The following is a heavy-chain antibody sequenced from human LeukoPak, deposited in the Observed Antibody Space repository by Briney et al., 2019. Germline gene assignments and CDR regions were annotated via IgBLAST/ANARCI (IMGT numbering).Heavy chain of an antibody. D-gene: IGHD5-18*01. CDR3: AKGAPAHGYNYDLYYYYYGMDV. Sequence: HPGGSLRLSCAASGFTFSAYAMSWVRQAPGKGLEWVSSFSNSGEGTYYADSVKGRFTMSRDESKKMLYLQMNSLRAEDTAVYYCAKGAPAHGYNYDLYYYYYGMDVWGQGTTVTVSS. V-gene: IGHV3-23*01. CDR1: GFTFSAYA. J-gene: IGHJ6*02. CDR2: FSNSGEGT.